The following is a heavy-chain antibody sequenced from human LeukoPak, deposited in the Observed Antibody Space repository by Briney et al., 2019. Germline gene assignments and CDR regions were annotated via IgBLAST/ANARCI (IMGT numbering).Heavy chain of an antibody. CDR1: EFTFSSYA. CDR3: AKAIGATYYYASGSYYFDY. CDR2: IGGGGGIT. J-gene: IGHJ4*02. D-gene: IGHD3-10*01. V-gene: IGHV3-23*01. Sequence: GGSLRLSCAASEFTFSSYAMNWVRQAPGKGLEWVSAIGGGGGITYYADSVKGRFTISRDNSKNTLFLQMNSLRAEDTAVYYCAKAIGATYYYASGSYYFDYWGQGTLVTVSS.